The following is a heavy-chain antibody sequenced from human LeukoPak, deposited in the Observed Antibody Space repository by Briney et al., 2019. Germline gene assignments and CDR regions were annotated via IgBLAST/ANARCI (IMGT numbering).Heavy chain of an antibody. V-gene: IGHV4-4*02. CDR2: MYLSGTT. CDR3: AGLVGRYSSRPYYYYFDY. J-gene: IGHJ4*02. D-gene: IGHD1-26*01. Sequence: SETLSLTCTVSGYSINSLDLWSWVRQPPGKGLEWIGEMYLSGTTHSNPSVKSRVTISIDKSKNQFFLNLSSVTAADTAVYYCAGLVGRYSSRPYYYYFDYWGQGTLVTVSS. CDR1: GYSINSLDL.